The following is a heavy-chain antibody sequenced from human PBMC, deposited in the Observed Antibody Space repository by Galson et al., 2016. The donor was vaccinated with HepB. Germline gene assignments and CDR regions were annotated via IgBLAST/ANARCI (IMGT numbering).Heavy chain of an antibody. Sequence: PALVKPTQTLTLTCTFSGFSLSSSGVGVGWIRQSPGKALEWLALIYWNDDKRYSPSLKSRLTITKDTSKNQVVLTLTNMDPVDTATYCCAHRRTSADYGSGKDHYFDYWGQGTLVTVSS. D-gene: IGHD3-10*01. CDR1: GFSLSSSGVG. V-gene: IGHV2-5*01. CDR3: AHRRTSADYGSGKDHYFDY. J-gene: IGHJ4*02. CDR2: IYWNDDK.